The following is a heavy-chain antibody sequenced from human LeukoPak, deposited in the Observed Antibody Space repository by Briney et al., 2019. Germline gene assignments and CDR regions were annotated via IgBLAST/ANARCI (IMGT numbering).Heavy chain of an antibody. Sequence: GGSLRLSCAASGFTFDDYAMHWVRQAPGKGLEWVSLISWDGGSTYYADSVKGRFTISRDNSKNSLYLQMNSLRAEDTALYYCAKGDYGGHYYYHYMDVWGKGTTVTVSS. J-gene: IGHJ6*03. CDR2: ISWDGGST. V-gene: IGHV3-43D*04. CDR1: GFTFDDYA. CDR3: AKGDYGGHYYYHYMDV. D-gene: IGHD4-23*01.